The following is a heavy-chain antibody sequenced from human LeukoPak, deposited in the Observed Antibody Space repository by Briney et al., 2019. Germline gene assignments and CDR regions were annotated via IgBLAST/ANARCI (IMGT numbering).Heavy chain of an antibody. D-gene: IGHD6-19*01. J-gene: IGHJ4*02. V-gene: IGHV1-2*02. CDR3: ARARPGYSSGWEFDY. CDR1: GYTFTGYY. Sequence: ASVKVSCKASGYTFTGYYMHWVRQAPGQGLEWMGWINPNSGGTNYAQKFQGRVTMTRDTSISTAYMELSRLRSDDTAVYYCARARPGYSSGWEFDYWGQGTLVTVSS. CDR2: INPNSGGT.